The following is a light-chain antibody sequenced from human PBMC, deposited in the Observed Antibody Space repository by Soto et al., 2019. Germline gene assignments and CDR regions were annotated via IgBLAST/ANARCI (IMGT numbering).Light chain of an antibody. J-gene: IGLJ1*01. CDR2: DVS. CDR3: TSFATSTTLV. CDR1: SSDVGAYNY. Sequence: QSALTQPASVSGSPGQSITISCIGTSSDVGAYNYVSWYRHHPGKAPKLMIYDVSNRPSGVSHRFSGSKSGNTASLTISGLQADDDADYCCTSFATSTTLVFGTGTKVTVL. V-gene: IGLV2-14*03.